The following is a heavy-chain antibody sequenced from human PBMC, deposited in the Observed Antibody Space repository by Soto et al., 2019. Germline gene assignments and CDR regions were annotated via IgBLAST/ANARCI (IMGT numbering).Heavy chain of an antibody. CDR2: IDYTGNT. Sequence: PSETLSLTCAVYGGSFSSYYWGCIRQPPGKGLEWIASIDYTGNTFYNPSLTSRVTISVDTSKNQFSLKVTPVTAADTAVYYCARINKGYGTDSWGQGTLVTVSS. V-gene: IGHV4-39*01. D-gene: IGHD5-18*01. J-gene: IGHJ4*02. CDR3: ARINKGYGTDS. CDR1: GGSFSSYY.